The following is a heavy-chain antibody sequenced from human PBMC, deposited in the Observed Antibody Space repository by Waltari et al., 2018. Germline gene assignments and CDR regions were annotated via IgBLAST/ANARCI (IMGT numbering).Heavy chain of an antibody. V-gene: IGHV3-23*01. CDR2: IRGGGGST. J-gene: IGHJ6*02. D-gene: IGHD5-18*01. Sequence: EVQLLEFGGGLVEPGGSLSLTCSASGFRFSCIAMSWLRQAPGQGLEWVSAIRGGGGSTYYADSVKGRFTISRDNSKNTLYLQMNSLRAEDTAVYYCANAVGLGYLAYYYYGMDVWGQGTTVTVSS. CDR3: ANAVGLGYLAYYYYGMDV. CDR1: GFRFSCIA.